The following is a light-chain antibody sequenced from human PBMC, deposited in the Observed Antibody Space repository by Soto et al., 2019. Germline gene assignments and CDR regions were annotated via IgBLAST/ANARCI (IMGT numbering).Light chain of an antibody. V-gene: IGLV2-14*01. CDR2: EVN. CDR3: SSYTSSSTLYV. Sequence: QSALTQPASVSGSPRQSITISCTGASSDVGGYTYVSWYQQHPGKAPKLMIYEVNNRPSGVSNRFSGSKSGNTASLTISGLQAEDEADYYCSSYTSSSTLYVFGTGTKLTFL. J-gene: IGLJ1*01. CDR1: SSDVGGYTY.